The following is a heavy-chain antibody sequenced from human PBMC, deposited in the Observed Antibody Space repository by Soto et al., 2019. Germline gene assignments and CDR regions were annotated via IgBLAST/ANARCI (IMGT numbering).Heavy chain of an antibody. CDR1: GGSISSSSYY. CDR2: IYYSGST. V-gene: IGHV4-39*01. J-gene: IGHJ5*02. CDR3: ARGGYSSSWPKPGWLDP. Sequence: SETLSLTCTVSGGSISSSSYYWGWIRQPPGKGLEWIGSIYYSGSTYYNPSLKSRVTISVDTSKNQFSLKLSSVTAADTAVYYCARGGYSSSWPKPGWLDPWGQGTLVTVSS. D-gene: IGHD6-13*01.